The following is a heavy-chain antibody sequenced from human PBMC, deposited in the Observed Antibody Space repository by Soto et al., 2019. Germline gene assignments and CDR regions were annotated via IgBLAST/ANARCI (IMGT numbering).Heavy chain of an antibody. V-gene: IGHV3-33*01. CDR3: ARDRGALGYCSSTSCYTFDY. D-gene: IGHD2-2*02. J-gene: IGHJ4*02. CDR1: GFTFSSYG. CDR2: IWYDGSNK. Sequence: QVQLVESGGGVVQPGRSLRLSCAASGFTFSSYGMHWVRQAPGKGLEWVAVIWYDGSNKYYADSVKGRFTISRDNSKNTLYLQMNSLRAEVTAVYYCARDRGALGYCSSTSCYTFDYWGQGTLVTVSS.